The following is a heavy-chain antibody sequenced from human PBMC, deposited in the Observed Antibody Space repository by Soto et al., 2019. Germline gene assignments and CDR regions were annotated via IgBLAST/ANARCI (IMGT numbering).Heavy chain of an antibody. CDR3: VRHATDHRGNAEDWYFDL. V-gene: IGHV4-59*08. D-gene: IGHD2-15*01. J-gene: IGHJ2*01. Sequence: QVQLQESGPGLVRPSETLSLTCTVSGASISSYYWTWVRQPPGKGLEWIGYMSNSGSTNYNPSFKRRVTMYVDTSKNQFSLKLSSVTAADTAVYYCVRHATDHRGNAEDWYFDLWGRGTLVTVSS. CDR2: MSNSGST. CDR1: GASISSYY.